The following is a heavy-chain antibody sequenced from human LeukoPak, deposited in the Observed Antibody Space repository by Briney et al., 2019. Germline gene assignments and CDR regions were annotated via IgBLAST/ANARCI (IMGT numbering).Heavy chain of an antibody. CDR3: ARVTYSGYDSHFDY. J-gene: IGHJ4*02. D-gene: IGHD5-12*01. CDR1: GGSIRSSNW. V-gene: IGHV4-4*02. CDR2: IYHSGST. Sequence: SETLSLTCAVSGGSIRSSNWWSWVRQPPGKGQEWIGEIYHSGSTNYNSSLKSRVTISVDKSKNQFSLKLSSVTAADTAVYYCARVTYSGYDSHFDYWGQGTLVTVSS.